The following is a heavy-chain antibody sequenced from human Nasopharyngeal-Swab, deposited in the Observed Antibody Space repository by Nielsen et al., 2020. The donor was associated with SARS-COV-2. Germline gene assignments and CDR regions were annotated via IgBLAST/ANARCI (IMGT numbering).Heavy chain of an antibody. J-gene: IGHJ6*02. CDR1: GFTFSSYS. V-gene: IGHV3-48*04. Sequence: GGSLRFSCAASGFTFSSYSMNWVRQAPGKGLEWVSYISSSSSTIYYADSVKGRFTISRDNAKNSLYLQMNSLRAEDTAVYYCARGRWNYYYYYGMDVWGQGTTVTVSS. CDR3: ARGRWNYYYYYGMDV. CDR2: ISSSSSTI. D-gene: IGHD2-15*01.